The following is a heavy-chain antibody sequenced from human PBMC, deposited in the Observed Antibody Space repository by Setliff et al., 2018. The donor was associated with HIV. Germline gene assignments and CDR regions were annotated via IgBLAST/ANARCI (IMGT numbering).Heavy chain of an antibody. V-gene: IGHV1-2*02. Sequence: ASVKVSCKASGYTFTDYYIHWVRQAPGQGLEWMGWINPNSSDTNYAQKFQGRVTMTRDRSISTAYMELSRLRSDDTAVYYCARDGDYGEYGAWGQGTLVTVSS. CDR2: INPNSSDT. D-gene: IGHD4-17*01. CDR3: ARDGDYGEYGA. J-gene: IGHJ5*02. CDR1: GYTFTDYY.